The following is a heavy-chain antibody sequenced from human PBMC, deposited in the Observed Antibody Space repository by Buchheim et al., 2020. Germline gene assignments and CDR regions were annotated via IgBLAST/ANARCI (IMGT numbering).Heavy chain of an antibody. CDR3: AKVVTVAGADYYHYGMDV. V-gene: IGHV3-30*18. J-gene: IGHJ6*02. D-gene: IGHD6-19*01. CDR2: ISYDGSNK. Sequence: QVQLVESGGGVVQPGRSLRLSCAASGFTSSSYGMHWGRQAPGKGLEWVAAISYDGSNKYYVDSVKGRFTISRDNSKNALYLQMNSLRTEDTAVYYCAKVVTVAGADYYHYGMDVWGQGTT. CDR1: GFTSSSYG.